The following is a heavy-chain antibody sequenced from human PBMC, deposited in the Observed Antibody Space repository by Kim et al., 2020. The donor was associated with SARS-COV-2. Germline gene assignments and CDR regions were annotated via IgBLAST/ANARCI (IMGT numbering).Heavy chain of an antibody. D-gene: IGHD6-13*01. CDR3: ARDSSHPVGADY. J-gene: IGHJ4*02. CDR2: K. Sequence: KYYADAVKDRFTITRDNSKNTMYLEMNNLRVEDTAVYYCARDSSHPVGADYWGQGTLVTVSS. V-gene: IGHV3-33*01.